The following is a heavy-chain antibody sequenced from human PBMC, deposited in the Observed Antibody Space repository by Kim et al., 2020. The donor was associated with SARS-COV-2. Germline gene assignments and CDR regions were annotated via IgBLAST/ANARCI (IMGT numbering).Heavy chain of an antibody. CDR2: INPSGGST. CDR1: GYPFTSYY. D-gene: IGHD3-10*01. J-gene: IGHJ4*02. V-gene: IGHV1-46*01. CDR3: AREGMVRGARGGFDY. Sequence: ASVKVSCKASGYPFTSYYMHWVRQAPGQGLEWMGIINPSGGSTSYAQKFQGRVTMTRDTSTSTVYMELSSLRSEDTAVYYCAREGMVRGARGGFDYWGQGTLVTVSS.